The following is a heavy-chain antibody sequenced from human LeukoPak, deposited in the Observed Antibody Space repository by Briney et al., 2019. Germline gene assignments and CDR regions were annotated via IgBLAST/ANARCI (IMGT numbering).Heavy chain of an antibody. CDR3: ATVYYDILTGYYLYYFDY. D-gene: IGHD3-9*01. CDR1: GYTFTGYY. CDR2: INPNSGGT. Sequence: ASVKVSCKASGYTFTGYYMHWVRQAPGQGLEWMGWINPNSGGTNYAQKFQGRVTMTEDTSTDTAYMELSSLRSEDTAVYYCATVYYDILTGYYLYYFDYWGQGTLVTVSS. J-gene: IGHJ4*02. V-gene: IGHV1-2*02.